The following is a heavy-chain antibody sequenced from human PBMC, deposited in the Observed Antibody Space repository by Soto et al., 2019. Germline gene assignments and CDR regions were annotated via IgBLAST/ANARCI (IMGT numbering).Heavy chain of an antibody. CDR1: GVSISSSSYY. D-gene: IGHD6-19*01. V-gene: IGHV4-39*01. CDR3: ARHYTSDPFDY. Sequence: SETLSLTCTVSGVSISSSSYYWGWIRQPPGKGLEWIGSISYSGSTYYNPSLKSRVTISVDTSKNRFSLKLISVTAADTAVYYCARHYTSDPFDYWGQGTLVTVSS. CDR2: ISYSGST. J-gene: IGHJ4*01.